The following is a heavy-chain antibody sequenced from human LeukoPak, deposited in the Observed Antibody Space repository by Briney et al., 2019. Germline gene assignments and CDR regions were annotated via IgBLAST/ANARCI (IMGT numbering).Heavy chain of an antibody. D-gene: IGHD6-19*01. CDR1: GFTFSDYY. CDR2: ISSSGSTI. Sequence: GSLRLSCAASGFTFSDYYMSWIHQAPGKGLEWVSYISSSGSTIYYADSVKGRFTISRDNARNSLFLQMNSLRAEDTAVYYCARGKVAVAATDDAFEIWGQGTIVTVSS. V-gene: IGHV3-11*04. J-gene: IGHJ3*02. CDR3: ARGKVAVAATDDAFEI.